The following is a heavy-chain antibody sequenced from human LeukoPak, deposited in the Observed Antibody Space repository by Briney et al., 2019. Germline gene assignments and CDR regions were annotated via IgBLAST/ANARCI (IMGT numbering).Heavy chain of an antibody. CDR2: ISGSGGST. Sequence: GGSLRLSCAASGFTFSSYAMSWVRQAPGKGLEWVSAISGSGGSTYYADSVKGRFTISRDNAKNSLYLQMNSLRAEDTAVYYCAREGTDYGDYLNWFDPWGQGTLVTVSS. D-gene: IGHD4-17*01. CDR3: AREGTDYGDYLNWFDP. CDR1: GFTFSSYA. V-gene: IGHV3-23*01. J-gene: IGHJ5*02.